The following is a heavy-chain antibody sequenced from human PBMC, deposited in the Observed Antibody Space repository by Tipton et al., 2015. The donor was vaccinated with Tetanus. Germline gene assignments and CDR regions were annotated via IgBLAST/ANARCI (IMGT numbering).Heavy chain of an antibody. V-gene: IGHV4-39*01. J-gene: IGHJ5*02. Sequence: TLSLTCRVSGGSIIVSNFYWGWIRQPPGKGLEWIGSIHYTGSTYLNPSLKSRVTISVDTSKNQFSLNLTSVTAADTAFYYCARQSCSGGSCRFDPWGQGTLVTVSS. CDR3: ARQSCSGGSCRFDP. D-gene: IGHD2-15*01. CDR1: GGSIIVSNFY. CDR2: IHYTGST.